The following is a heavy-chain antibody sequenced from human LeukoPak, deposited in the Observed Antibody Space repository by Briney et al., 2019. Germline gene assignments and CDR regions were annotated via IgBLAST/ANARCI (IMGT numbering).Heavy chain of an antibody. CDR2: ISGSGGST. Sequence: GGSLRLSCAASGFTFSNYAMSWVRQAPGKGLEWVSVISGSGGSTYYADSVKGRFTISRDNSKNTLYLQMNSLRAEDTAVYYCAKDLDDCYDSSGYYSALFDYWGRGTLVTVSS. J-gene: IGHJ4*02. V-gene: IGHV3-23*01. CDR3: AKDLDDCYDSSGYYSALFDY. D-gene: IGHD3-22*01. CDR1: GFTFSNYA.